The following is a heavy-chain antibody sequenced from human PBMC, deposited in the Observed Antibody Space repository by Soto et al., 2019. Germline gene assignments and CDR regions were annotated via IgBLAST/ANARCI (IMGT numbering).Heavy chain of an antibody. V-gene: IGHV3-23*01. D-gene: IGHD2-15*01. J-gene: IGHJ4*02. CDR1: GFTFSSYA. CDR3: AIDLGCSGGSCCPYYFDY. CDR2: ISGSGGST. Sequence: EVQLLESGGGLVQPGGSLRLSCAASGFTFSSYAMSWVRQAPGKGLEWVSAISGSGGSTYYADSVKGRFTISRDNSKNALYLQMNSLRAEDTAVYYRAIDLGCSGGSCCPYYFDYWGQGTLVTVSS.